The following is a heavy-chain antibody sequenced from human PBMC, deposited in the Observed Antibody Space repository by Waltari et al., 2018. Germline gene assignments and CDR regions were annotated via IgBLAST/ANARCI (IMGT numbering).Heavy chain of an antibody. Sequence: EVQLVESGGGLVQPGGSLKLSCAASGFTFSDAGIHWVRQASGKGLAWVGRIRSKANSYATTYAASVKGRFTISGDESKNTAYLQMNSLKTEDTAVYYCTSRVSPGDLYYYFGLDVWGQGTTVTVSS. CDR3: TSRVSPGDLYYYFGLDV. CDR1: GFTFSDAG. CDR2: IRSKANSYAT. D-gene: IGHD2-21*01. V-gene: IGHV3-73*01. J-gene: IGHJ6*02.